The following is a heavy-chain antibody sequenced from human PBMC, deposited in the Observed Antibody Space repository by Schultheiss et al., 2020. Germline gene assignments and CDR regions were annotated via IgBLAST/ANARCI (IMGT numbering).Heavy chain of an antibody. V-gene: IGHV4-61*02. CDR1: GGSISSGSYY. CDR3: ARLYCTNGVCYALDY. CDR2: IYTSGST. Sequence: LRLSCTVSGGSISSGSYYWSCIRQPAGKGLEWIGRIYTSGSTNYNPSLKSRVTISVDTSKNQFSLKLSSVTAADTAVYYCARLYCTNGVCYALDYWGQGTLVTVS. J-gene: IGHJ4*02. D-gene: IGHD2-8*01.